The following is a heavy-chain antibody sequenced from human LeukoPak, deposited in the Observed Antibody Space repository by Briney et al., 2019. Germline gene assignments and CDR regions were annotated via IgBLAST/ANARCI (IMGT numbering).Heavy chain of an antibody. J-gene: IGHJ4*02. V-gene: IGHV3-7*01. CDR2: IKQEGSEE. CDR1: GFTFRSHW. Sequence: RPGGSLRLSCAASGFTFRSHWMSWVRQPPGDELEWVASIKQEGSEEYYVDSVRGRFTVSRDNAKNSLYLQMNSLRAEDTAVYYCARLMGDRTIYDSWGQGTLVTVSS. CDR3: ARLMGDRTIYDS. D-gene: IGHD1-26*01.